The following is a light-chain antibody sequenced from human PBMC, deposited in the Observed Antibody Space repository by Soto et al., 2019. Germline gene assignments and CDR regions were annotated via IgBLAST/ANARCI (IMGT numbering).Light chain of an antibody. Sequence: EIVMTQSPATLSVSPGERATLSCRASQSVSSNLAWYQQKPGQDPRRLIYGASTRATGIPARFSGSGSGTEFTLTISSLQSEDFAVYYCQQYNNWPPWTFGQGTKVDIK. CDR3: QQYNNWPPWT. CDR2: GAS. V-gene: IGKV3-15*01. J-gene: IGKJ1*01. CDR1: QSVSSN.